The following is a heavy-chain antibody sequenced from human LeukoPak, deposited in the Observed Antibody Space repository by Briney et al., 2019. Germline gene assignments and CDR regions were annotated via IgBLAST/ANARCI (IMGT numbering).Heavy chain of an antibody. CDR1: GFTFSSYS. J-gene: IGHJ4*02. Sequence: GGSLRLSCAASGFTFSSYSMNWVRQAPGKGLEWVSSISSSSSYIYYADSVKGRFTISRDNAKNSLYLQMNSLRAEDTAVYYCARASTTVGVSINYWGQGTLVTVSS. D-gene: IGHD3-10*01. CDR2: ISSSSSYI. V-gene: IGHV3-21*01. CDR3: ARASTTVGVSINY.